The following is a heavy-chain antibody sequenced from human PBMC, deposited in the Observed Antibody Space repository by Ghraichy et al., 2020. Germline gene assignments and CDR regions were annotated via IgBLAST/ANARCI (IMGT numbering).Heavy chain of an antibody. Sequence: SETLSLTCTVSGGSISSSSYYWGWIRQPPGKGLEWIGSIYYSGSTYYNPSLKSRVTISVDTSKNQFSLKLSSVTAADTAVYYCARGRVDTAMVGLGAFDIWGQGTMVTVSS. CDR2: IYYSGST. J-gene: IGHJ3*02. D-gene: IGHD5-18*01. V-gene: IGHV4-39*01. CDR1: GGSISSSSYY. CDR3: ARGRVDTAMVGLGAFDI.